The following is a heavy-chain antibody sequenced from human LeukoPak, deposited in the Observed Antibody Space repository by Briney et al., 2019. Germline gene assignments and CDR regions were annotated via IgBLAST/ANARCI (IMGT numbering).Heavy chain of an antibody. J-gene: IGHJ6*03. V-gene: IGHV3-48*01. CDR3: ARVADPYYYYYMDV. Sequence: GGSLRLSCAASGFTFSSYSMNWVRQAPGKGLEWVSYISSSSSTIYYADSVKGRFTISRDNAKNSLCLQMNSLRAEDTAVYYCARVADPYYYYYMDVWGKGTTVTVSS. CDR1: GFTFSSYS. D-gene: IGHD2-21*01. CDR2: ISSSSSTI.